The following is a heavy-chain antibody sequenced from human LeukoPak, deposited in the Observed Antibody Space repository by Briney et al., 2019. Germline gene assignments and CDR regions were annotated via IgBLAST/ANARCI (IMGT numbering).Heavy chain of an antibody. CDR2: ISYDGSNK. Sequence: GRSLRLSCAASGFTFSSYAMHWVRQAPGKGLEWVAVISYDGSNKYHADSVKGRFTISRDNSKNTLYLQMNSLRAEDTAVYYCARGDGYSSGWYAGLVDYWGQGTLVTVSS. J-gene: IGHJ4*02. CDR1: GFTFSSYA. CDR3: ARGDGYSSGWYAGLVDY. V-gene: IGHV3-30*04. D-gene: IGHD6-19*01.